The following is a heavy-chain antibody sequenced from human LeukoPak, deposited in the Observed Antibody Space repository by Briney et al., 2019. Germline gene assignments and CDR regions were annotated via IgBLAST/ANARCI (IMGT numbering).Heavy chain of an antibody. V-gene: IGHV4-34*01. CDR3: ASRYCTNGVCTHEY. CDR1: GGSFTSYY. D-gene: IGHD2-8*01. J-gene: IGHJ4*02. Sequence: SETLSLTCGVYGGSFTSYYWNWIRQPPGKGLEWIGEVNHSRNTNYNPSLKSRVSMSIDTSKNQFSLKLSSVTAADTAVYYCASRYCTNGVCTHEYWGRGTLVIVSS. CDR2: VNHSRNT.